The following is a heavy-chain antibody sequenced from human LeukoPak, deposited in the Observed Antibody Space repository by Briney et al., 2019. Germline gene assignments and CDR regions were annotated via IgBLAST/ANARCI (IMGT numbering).Heavy chain of an antibody. CDR2: IYYSGST. V-gene: IGHV4-39*07. D-gene: IGHD6-13*01. J-gene: IGHJ4*02. CDR1: GGSISSSSYY. CDR3: ARVGGYNVRAQQLVRTWYYFDY. Sequence: SETLSLTCTVSGGSISSSSYYWGWIRQPPGKGLEWIGSIYYSGSTYYNPSLKSRVTISVDTSKNQFSLKLSSVTAADTAVYYCARVGGYNVRAQQLVRTWYYFDYWGQGTLVTVSS.